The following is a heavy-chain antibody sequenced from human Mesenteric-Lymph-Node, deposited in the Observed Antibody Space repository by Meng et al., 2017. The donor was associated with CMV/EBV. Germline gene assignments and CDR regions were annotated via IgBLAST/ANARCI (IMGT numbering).Heavy chain of an antibody. Sequence: GGSLRLSCTVSGGSISSGDYYWTWIRQPPGKGLEWVSSISWNGGSIGYADSVKDRFIISRDNAKNSLYLQMNSLRVEDTALYYCAKGAQMVVPATHFDYWGQGTLVTVSS. CDR2: ISWNGGSI. J-gene: IGHJ4*02. CDR1: GGSISSGDYY. D-gene: IGHD2-15*01. V-gene: IGHV3-9*01. CDR3: AKGAQMVVPATHFDY.